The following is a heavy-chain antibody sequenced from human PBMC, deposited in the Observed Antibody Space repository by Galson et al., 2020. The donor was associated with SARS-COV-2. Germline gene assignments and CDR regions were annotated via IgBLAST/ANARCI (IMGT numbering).Heavy chain of an antibody. Sequence: SEPLSLTCTVSGGSISSYYWSWIRQPPGKGLEWIGYIYYSGSTNYNPSLKSRVTISVDTSKNQFSLKLSSVTAADTAVYYCARVGNWNEFDYWGQGTLVTVSS. CDR3: ARVGNWNEFDY. J-gene: IGHJ4*02. D-gene: IGHD1-1*01. V-gene: IGHV4-59*01. CDR2: IYYSGST. CDR1: GGSISSYY.